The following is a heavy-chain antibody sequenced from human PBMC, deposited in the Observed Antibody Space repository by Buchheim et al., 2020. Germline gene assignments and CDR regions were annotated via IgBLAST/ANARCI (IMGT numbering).Heavy chain of an antibody. V-gene: IGHV3-15*01. CDR3: LVPLFDY. D-gene: IGHD2-2*01. CDR1: GFTFSNAW. J-gene: IGHJ4*02. Sequence: EVQLVESGGGLVKPGGSLRLSCAASGFTFSNAWMSWVRQAPGKGLEWVGRIKSKTDGWTTDYAAPVKGRFTISRDDRKNTLYLQMSSLKTEDTAVYYCLVPLFDYWGQGTL. CDR2: IKSKTDGWTT.